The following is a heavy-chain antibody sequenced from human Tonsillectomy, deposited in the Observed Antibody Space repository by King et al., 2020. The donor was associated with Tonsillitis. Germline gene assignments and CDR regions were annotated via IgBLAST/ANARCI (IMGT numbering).Heavy chain of an antibody. V-gene: IGHV3-73*02. J-gene: IGHJ4*02. D-gene: IGHD1-26*01. CDR3: ISGNQGDH. CDR1: GFTLSDFA. CDR2: IRSKPNSDAT. Sequence: VQLVESGGGLVQPGGSLKVSCEASGFTLSDFAVHWVRQASGKGLEWVGRIRSKPNSDATAYAESVKGRFTIFRDDSKNTAYLQMNSLITEDTAVYYCISGNQGDHWGQGTLVTVSS.